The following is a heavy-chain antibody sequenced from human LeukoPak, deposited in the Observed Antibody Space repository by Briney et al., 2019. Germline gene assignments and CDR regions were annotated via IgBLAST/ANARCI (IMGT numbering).Heavy chain of an antibody. J-gene: IGHJ4*02. V-gene: IGHV3-7*01. Sequence: GGSLRLSCAASEFTFTTSWMTWVRQAPGEGLEWLGNINPDASTKNYAASVRGRFTFSRDNAKNSLYLHMSSLRAEDTAIYYCARDRAFSTFGYWGRGTLVTVSS. CDR3: ARDRAFSTFGY. D-gene: IGHD2-2*01. CDR1: EFTFTTSW. CDR2: INPDASTK.